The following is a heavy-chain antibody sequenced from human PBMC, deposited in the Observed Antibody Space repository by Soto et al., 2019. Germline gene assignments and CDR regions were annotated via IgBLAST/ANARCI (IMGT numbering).Heavy chain of an antibody. CDR2: IDPSGSYT. Sequence: GESLKISCKVSGYSFTSHWINWVRQMPGKGLEWLGRIDPSGSYTNYSPSIQGHVTISADKSISAAYLQWSRLQATDTAMYYCARLGNSIWPDDYWGQGTLVTVSS. CDR3: ARLGNSIWPDDY. CDR1: GYSFTSHW. V-gene: IGHV5-10-1*01. D-gene: IGHD6-13*01. J-gene: IGHJ4*02.